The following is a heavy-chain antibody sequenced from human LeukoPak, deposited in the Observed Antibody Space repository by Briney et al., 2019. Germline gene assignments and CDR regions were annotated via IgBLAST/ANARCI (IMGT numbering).Heavy chain of an antibody. J-gene: IGHJ4*02. V-gene: IGHV4-39*01. Sequence: SETLSLTCTVSGGSISSSSYYWGWIRQPPGKGLEWIGSIYYSGSTYYNLSLKSRVTISVDTSKNQFSLKLSSVTAADTAVYYCCNYYDSSGYSGYWGQGTLVTVSS. CDR3: CNYYDSSGYSGY. D-gene: IGHD3-22*01. CDR2: IYYSGST. CDR1: GGSISSSSYY.